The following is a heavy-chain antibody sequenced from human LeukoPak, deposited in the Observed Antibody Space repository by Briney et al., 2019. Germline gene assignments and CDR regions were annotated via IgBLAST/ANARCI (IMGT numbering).Heavy chain of an antibody. Sequence: GGSLRLSCAASGFTFSTYWMTWVRQAPGKGLEWVAVISYDGSNKYYADSVKGRFTISRDNSKNTLYLQMNSLRAEDTAVYYCAKSASHSYGYFDYWGQGTLVTVSS. V-gene: IGHV3-30*18. CDR2: ISYDGSNK. CDR1: GFTFSTYW. CDR3: AKSASHSYGYFDY. J-gene: IGHJ4*02. D-gene: IGHD5-18*01.